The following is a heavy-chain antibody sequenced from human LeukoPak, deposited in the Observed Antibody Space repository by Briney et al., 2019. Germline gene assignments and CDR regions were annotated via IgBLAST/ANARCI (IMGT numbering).Heavy chain of an antibody. CDR1: GYTFTSYG. J-gene: IGHJ4*02. Sequence: ASVKVSCKASGYTFTSYGISWVRQAPGQGLEWMEWISAYNGNTNYAQKLQGRVTMTTDTSTSTAYMELRSLRFDDTAVYYCARDFSGYYPYYFDYWGQGTLVTVSS. D-gene: IGHD3-22*01. CDR3: ARDFSGYYPYYFDY. CDR2: ISAYNGNT. V-gene: IGHV1-18*01.